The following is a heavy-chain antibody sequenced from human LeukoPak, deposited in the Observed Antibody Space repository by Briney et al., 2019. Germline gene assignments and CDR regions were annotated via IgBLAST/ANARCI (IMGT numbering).Heavy chain of an antibody. V-gene: IGHV4-59*01. J-gene: IGHJ5*02. CDR3: ARCQGIAAAGTGGWFDP. CDR2: IYYSGST. D-gene: IGHD6-13*01. CDR1: GGSISSYY. Sequence: SETLSLTCTVSGGSISSYYWSWIRQPPGKGLEWIGYIYYSGSTNYNPSLKSRVTISVDTSKNQFALKLSSVTAADTAVYYCARCQGIAAAGTGGWFDPWGQGTLVTVSS.